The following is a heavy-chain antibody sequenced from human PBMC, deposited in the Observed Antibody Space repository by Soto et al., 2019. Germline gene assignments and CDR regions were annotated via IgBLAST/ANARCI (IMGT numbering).Heavy chain of an antibody. Sequence: VKGSRKVSGYTHTELFMHRVGKAQGKGLEWMGGFDPEDGETIYAQKFQGRVTMTEDTSTDTAYMELSSLRSEDTAVYYCAAIAAQTNMYYGMDVWGQGTTVTVSS. CDR2: FDPEDGET. V-gene: IGHV1-24*01. CDR3: AAIAAQTNMYYGMDV. D-gene: IGHD6-6*01. J-gene: IGHJ6*02. CDR1: GYTHTELF.